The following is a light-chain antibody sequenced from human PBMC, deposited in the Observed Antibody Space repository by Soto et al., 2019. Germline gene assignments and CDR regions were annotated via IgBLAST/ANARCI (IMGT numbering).Light chain of an antibody. CDR2: EVS. V-gene: IGLV2-18*02. Sequence: QSALTQPPSVSGSPGQSVSISCTGTSSDVGSYNRVSWYQQSPGTAPKLMIYEVSNRPSGVPDRFSGSKSGNTAPLTISGLQAEDGADYNCSSYTSSSTVVFGTGTKVTVL. CDR3: SSYTSSSTVV. J-gene: IGLJ1*01. CDR1: SSDVGSYNR.